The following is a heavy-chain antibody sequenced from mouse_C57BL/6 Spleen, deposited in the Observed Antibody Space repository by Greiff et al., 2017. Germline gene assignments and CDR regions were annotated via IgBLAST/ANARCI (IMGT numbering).Heavy chain of an antibody. CDR1: GFTFSDAW. CDR3: TRITTVVAGPDWYFDV. V-gene: IGHV6-6*01. J-gene: IGHJ1*03. CDR2: IRNKANNHAT. D-gene: IGHD1-1*01. Sequence: GGSMKLSCAASGFTFSDAWMDWVRQSPEQGLEWVAEIRNKANNHATYYAESVKGRFTISRDDSKSSVYLQMNSLRAEDTGIYYCTRITTVVAGPDWYFDVWGTGTTVTVSS.